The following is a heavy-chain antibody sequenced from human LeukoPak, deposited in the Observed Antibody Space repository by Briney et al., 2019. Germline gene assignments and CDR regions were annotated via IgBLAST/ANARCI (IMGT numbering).Heavy chain of an antibody. CDR3: ARGKTKAAAGLRFDP. D-gene: IGHD6-13*01. V-gene: IGHV1-8*01. Sequence: ASVKVSCKASGYTFTSYDINWVRQATGQGVEWMGWMNPNSGNTGYAQKFQGRVTMTRNTSISTAYMELSSLRSEDTAVYYCARGKTKAAAGLRFDPWGQGTLVTVSS. CDR1: GYTFTSYD. CDR2: MNPNSGNT. J-gene: IGHJ5*02.